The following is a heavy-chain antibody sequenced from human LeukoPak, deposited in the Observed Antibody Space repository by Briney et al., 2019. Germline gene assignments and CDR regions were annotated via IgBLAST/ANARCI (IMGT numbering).Heavy chain of an antibody. V-gene: IGHV1-18*01. CDR2: ISAYNGNT. D-gene: IGHD6-19*01. Sequence: ASVKVSCTASGGTFSSYGISWVRQAPGQGLEWMGWISAYNGNTNYAQKLQGRVTMTTDTSTSTAYTELRSLRSDDTAVYYCAKDSSGWYGYAFDIWGQGTMVTVSS. CDR1: GGTFSSYG. J-gene: IGHJ3*02. CDR3: AKDSSGWYGYAFDI.